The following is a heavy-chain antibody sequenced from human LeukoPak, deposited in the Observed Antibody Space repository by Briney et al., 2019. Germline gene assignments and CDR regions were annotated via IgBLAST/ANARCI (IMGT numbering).Heavy chain of an antibody. Sequence: SVKVSCKASGGTFSSYAIRWVRQAPGQGLEWMGGIIPIFGAANYAQKFEGRVTITADESTSTAYMELSSLRSEDTAVYYCARDLVPYYYDSSGHSRWAFDIWGQGTMVTVSS. V-gene: IGHV1-69*13. D-gene: IGHD3-22*01. CDR3: ARDLVPYYYDSSGHSRWAFDI. CDR2: IIPIFGAA. CDR1: GGTFSSYA. J-gene: IGHJ3*02.